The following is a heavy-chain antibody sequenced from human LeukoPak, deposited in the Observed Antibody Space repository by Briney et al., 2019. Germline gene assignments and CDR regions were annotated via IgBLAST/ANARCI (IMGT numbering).Heavy chain of an antibody. J-gene: IGHJ4*02. Sequence: GGSLRLSCAASGFTFSSYAMSWVRQAPGKGLEWVSAISGSGGSTYYADSVKGQFTISRDNSKNTLYLQMNSLRAEDTAVYYCAKDMVGSSGWLDYWGQGTLVTDSS. CDR1: GFTFSSYA. CDR3: AKDMVGSSGWLDY. V-gene: IGHV3-23*01. D-gene: IGHD6-19*01. CDR2: ISGSGGST.